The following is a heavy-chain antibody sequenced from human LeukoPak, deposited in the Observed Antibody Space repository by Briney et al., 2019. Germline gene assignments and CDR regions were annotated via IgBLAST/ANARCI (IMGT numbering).Heavy chain of an antibody. D-gene: IGHD6-13*01. CDR3: AKTRPLDSSSWSHGDY. CDR2: ISGSGDTT. V-gene: IGHV3-23*01. CDR1: GFIFSTYA. J-gene: IGHJ4*02. Sequence: GGSLRLSCAGSGFIFSTYAMTWVRQAPGKGLEWVSGISGSGDTTYYADSVKGRFTISRDNSKNTLYLQMSSLRAEDTAVYYCAKTRPLDSSSWSHGDYWGQGTLVTVSS.